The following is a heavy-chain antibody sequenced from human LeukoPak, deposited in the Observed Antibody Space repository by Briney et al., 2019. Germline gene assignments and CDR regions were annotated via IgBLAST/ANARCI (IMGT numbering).Heavy chain of an antibody. V-gene: IGHV4-38-2*02. J-gene: IGHJ4*02. CDR2: IYHSGST. Sequence: ESGPGLVKPSETLSLTCTVSGGSISSSYYWGWIRQPPGKGLEWIGYIYHSGSTYYNPSLKSRVTISVDTSKNQFSLKLSSVTAADTAVYYCARSILTWSSYYFDYWGQGTLVTVSS. CDR3: ARSILTWSSYYFDY. D-gene: IGHD3-9*01. CDR1: GGSISSSYY.